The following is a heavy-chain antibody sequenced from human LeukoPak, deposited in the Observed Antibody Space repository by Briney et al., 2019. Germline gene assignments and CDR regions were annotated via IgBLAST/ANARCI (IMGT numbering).Heavy chain of an antibody. Sequence: GGSLRLSCAASGFTVSSNYMSWARQAPGKGLEWVSVIYSGGSTYYADSVKGRFTISRDNSKNTLYLQMNSLRAEDTAVYYCARARAAAGTWFAYYYYGMDVWGQGTTVTVSS. J-gene: IGHJ6*02. CDR3: ARARAAAGTWFAYYYYGMDV. CDR1: GFTVSSNY. D-gene: IGHD6-13*01. CDR2: IYSGGST. V-gene: IGHV3-66*01.